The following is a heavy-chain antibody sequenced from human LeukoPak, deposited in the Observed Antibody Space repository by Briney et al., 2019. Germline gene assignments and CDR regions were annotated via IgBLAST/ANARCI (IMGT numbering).Heavy chain of an antibody. CDR3: RSSTSPHYYYYGMDV. Sequence: SETLSLTCAVYGGSFSGYYWSWIRQPPGKGLEWIGEINHSGSTNYNPSLKSRVTISVDTSKNQSSLKLSSVTAADTAVYYCRSSTSPHYYYYGMDVWGKGTTVTVSS. CDR2: INHSGST. CDR1: GGSFSGYY. J-gene: IGHJ6*04. V-gene: IGHV4-34*01. D-gene: IGHD2-2*01.